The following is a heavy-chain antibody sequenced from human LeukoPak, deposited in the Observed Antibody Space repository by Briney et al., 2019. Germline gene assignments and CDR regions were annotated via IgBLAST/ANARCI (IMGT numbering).Heavy chain of an antibody. CDR3: ARDGGGYGGNSDAFDI. CDR1: GGTFSSYA. Sequence: ASVKVSCXASGGTFSSYAISWVRQAPGQGLEWMGGIIPIFGTANYAQKFQGRVTITTDESTSTAYMELSSLRSEDTAVYYCARDGGGYGGNSDAFDIWGQGTMVTVSS. CDR2: IIPIFGTA. D-gene: IGHD4-23*01. V-gene: IGHV1-69*05. J-gene: IGHJ3*02.